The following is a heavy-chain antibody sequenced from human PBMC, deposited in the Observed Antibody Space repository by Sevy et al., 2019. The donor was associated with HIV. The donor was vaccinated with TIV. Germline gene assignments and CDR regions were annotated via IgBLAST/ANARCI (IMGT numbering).Heavy chain of an antibody. V-gene: IGHV1-69*06. D-gene: IGHD3-22*01. CDR3: ASGMHYYDSSGYYPFDY. CDR1: GGTFSSYA. J-gene: IGHJ4*02. CDR2: IIPIFGTA. Sequence: ASVKVSCKASGGTFSSYAISWVRQAPGQGLAWMGGIIPIFGTANYAQKFQGRVTITADKSTSTAYMELSSLRSEDTAVYYCASGMHYYDSSGYYPFDYWGQGTLVTVSS.